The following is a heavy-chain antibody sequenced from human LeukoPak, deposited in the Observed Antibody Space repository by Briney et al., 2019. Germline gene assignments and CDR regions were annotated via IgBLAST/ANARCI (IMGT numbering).Heavy chain of an antibody. CDR2: MNLNSGNT. CDR3: ARGTSWFGELRYYGMDV. V-gene: IGHV1-8*01. D-gene: IGHD3-10*01. CDR1: GYTFTSYD. J-gene: IGHJ6*02. Sequence: ASVKVSCKASGYTFTSYDINWVRQATGQGLEWMGWMNLNSGNTGYAQKFQGRVTMTRNTSISTAYMELSSLRSEDTAVYYCARGTSWFGELRYYGMDVWGQGTTVTVSS.